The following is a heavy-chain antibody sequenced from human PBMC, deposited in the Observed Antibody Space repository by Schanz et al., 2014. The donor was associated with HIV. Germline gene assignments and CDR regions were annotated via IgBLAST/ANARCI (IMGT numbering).Heavy chain of an antibody. V-gene: IGHV3-30*03. Sequence: VQLVESGGGLVQPGRSLRLSCAASGFTFSRDGMNWVRQAPGKGLECVAVISYDGSNEYYADSVKGRFTISRDNSKNTLYLQMNSLRAEDTAVYYCASTEYPYTTSSDYYYGMDVWGQGTTVAVSS. CDR1: GFTFSRDG. CDR2: ISYDGSNE. CDR3: ASTEYPYTTSSDYYYGMDV. J-gene: IGHJ6*02. D-gene: IGHD6-6*01.